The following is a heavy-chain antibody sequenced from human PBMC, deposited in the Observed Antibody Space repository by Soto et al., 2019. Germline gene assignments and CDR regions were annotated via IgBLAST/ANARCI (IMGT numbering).Heavy chain of an antibody. V-gene: IGHV3-74*01. J-gene: IGHJ3*02. CDR1: GFTFSSYW. D-gene: IGHD6-19*01. CDR2: INSDGSST. CDR3: ARVARYSSGWSDAFDI. Sequence: GSLRLSCAASGFTFSSYWMHWVRQAPGKGLVWVSRINSDGSSTSYADSVKGRFTISRDNAKNTLYLQMNSLRAEDTAVYYCARVARYSSGWSDAFDIWGQGTMVTVSS.